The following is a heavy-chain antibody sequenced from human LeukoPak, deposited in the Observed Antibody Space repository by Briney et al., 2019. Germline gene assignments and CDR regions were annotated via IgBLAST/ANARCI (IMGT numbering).Heavy chain of an antibody. D-gene: IGHD2-15*01. V-gene: IGHV4-34*01. J-gene: IGHJ5*02. Sequence: PSETLSLTCAVYGGSFSGYYWSWIRQPPGKGLEWIGEINHSGSTNYNPSLKSRVTISVDTSKNQFSLKLSSVTAADTAVYYCARGPTVGDLGYCSGGSCYSYWFDPWGQGTLVTVSS. CDR1: GGSFSGYY. CDR3: ARGPTVGDLGYCSGGSCYSYWFDP. CDR2: INHSGST.